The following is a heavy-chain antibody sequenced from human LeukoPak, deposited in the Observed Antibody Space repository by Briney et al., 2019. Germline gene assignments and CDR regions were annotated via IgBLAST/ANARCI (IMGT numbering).Heavy chain of an antibody. CDR2: IYYSGST. Sequence: SETLSLTCTVSGGSISSSSYYWGWIRQPPGKGLEWIGSIYYSGSTYYNPSLKSRVTISVDTSKNQFSLKLSSVTAADTAVYYCARALWFGEPYPFDYWGQGTLVTVSS. D-gene: IGHD3-10*01. V-gene: IGHV4-39*07. CDR3: ARALWFGEPYPFDY. J-gene: IGHJ4*02. CDR1: GGSISSSSYY.